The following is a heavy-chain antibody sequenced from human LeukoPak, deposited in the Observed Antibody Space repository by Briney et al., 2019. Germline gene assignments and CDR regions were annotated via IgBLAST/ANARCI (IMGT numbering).Heavy chain of an antibody. V-gene: IGHV4-38-2*02. D-gene: IGHD5-24*01. CDR2: IYHSGTT. J-gene: IGHJ4*02. CDR3: ATRDGSY. CDR1: GYSISSGYF. Sequence: SETLSLTCTVSGYSISSGYFWGWIRQPPGKGLEGIGSIYHSGTTYYNPSLKSRVTISVDTSKNQFSLKLSSVTAADTAVYYCATRDGSYWGQGTLVTVSS.